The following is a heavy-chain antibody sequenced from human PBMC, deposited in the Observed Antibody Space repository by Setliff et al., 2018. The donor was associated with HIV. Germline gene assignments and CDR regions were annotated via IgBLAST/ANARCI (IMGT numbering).Heavy chain of an antibody. Sequence: SVKVSCKASGGTFSSFAISWVRQAPGQGLEWMGGIMPIFGSANYAQKFQGRVTITADASTSTAYMELISLRSEDTAVYYCARGVDGNWFDPWGQGTLVTVSS. J-gene: IGHJ5*02. D-gene: IGHD1-26*01. CDR2: IMPIFGSA. CDR1: GGTFSSFA. CDR3: ARGVDGNWFDP. V-gene: IGHV1-69*13.